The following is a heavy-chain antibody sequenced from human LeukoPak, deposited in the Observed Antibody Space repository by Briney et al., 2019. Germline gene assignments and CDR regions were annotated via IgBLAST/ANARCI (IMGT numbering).Heavy chain of an antibody. D-gene: IGHD2-15*01. Sequence: GGSLRLSCAVSGFTFSSEAMGWVRQLPGGGLEWVSTISPAGGTTYYAESMKGRFTISRDNSKSTLYLQMNSLRVEDTAVYYCAKVPVVVVAATRIHFDYWGQGTLVTVSS. CDR3: AKVPVVVVAATRIHFDY. V-gene: IGHV3-23*01. CDR2: ISPAGGTT. J-gene: IGHJ4*02. CDR1: GFTFSSEA.